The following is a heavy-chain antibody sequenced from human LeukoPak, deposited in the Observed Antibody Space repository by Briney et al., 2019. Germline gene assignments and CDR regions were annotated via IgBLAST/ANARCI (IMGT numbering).Heavy chain of an antibody. V-gene: IGHV3-21*01. D-gene: IGHD1-26*01. CDR2: ISSSSSYI. Sequence: GGSLRLSCAASGFTVISNLMTWVRQSPGRGLEWVSSISSSSSYIYYADSVKGRFTISRDNAKNSLYLQMNSLRAEDTAVYHCARDRGELLPLDYWGQGTLVTVSS. J-gene: IGHJ4*02. CDR1: GFTVISNL. CDR3: ARDRGELLPLDY.